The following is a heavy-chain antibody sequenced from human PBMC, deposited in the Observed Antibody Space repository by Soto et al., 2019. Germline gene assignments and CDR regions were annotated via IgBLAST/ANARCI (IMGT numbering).Heavy chain of an antibody. CDR1: GFTFSTYA. D-gene: IGHD3-10*01. CDR2: ISNNGGST. V-gene: IGHV3-64D*06. Sequence: PGVSLRLSCSASGFTFSTYAMHWVRQAPGKGLEYVSAISNNGGSTYYADSVKRRFTISRDNSKNTLYLQMSSLRTADTAIYYCVKGGITMVRGVLLAYWGQGTPVTVSS. CDR3: VKGGITMVRGVLLAY. J-gene: IGHJ4*02.